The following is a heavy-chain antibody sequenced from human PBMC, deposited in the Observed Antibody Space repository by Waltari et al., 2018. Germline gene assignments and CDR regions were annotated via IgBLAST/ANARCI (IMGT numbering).Heavy chain of an antibody. CDR3: ARHPAMTIMLWYFDL. J-gene: IGHJ2*01. D-gene: IGHD2-8*01. V-gene: IGHV4-39*01. CDR1: GGSLRRSRYY. Sequence: QLQLQESGPGLVKPSETLSLTCTVSGGSLRRSRYYWGWIRQPPGKGLEWIGSIYYSGSTYYNPSLKSRVTISVDTSKNQFSLKLSSVTAADTAVYYCARHPAMTIMLWYFDLWGRGTLVTASS. CDR2: IYYSGST.